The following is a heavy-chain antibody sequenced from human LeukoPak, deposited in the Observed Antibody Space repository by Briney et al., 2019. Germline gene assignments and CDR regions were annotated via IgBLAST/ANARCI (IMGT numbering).Heavy chain of an antibody. CDR1: GFTFTSHW. D-gene: IGHD3-10*01. V-gene: IGHV3-7*01. CDR2: IKQDGSEK. Sequence: GGSLRLSCAASGFTFTSHWMSWVRQAPGKGLEGVANIKQDGSEKRYVDSVKGRVTISRDNTNTSFYLQMNSLRAEDTAVYYCTRYSYNSGPNDYWGQGILVTVSS. CDR3: TRYSYNSGPNDY. J-gene: IGHJ4*02.